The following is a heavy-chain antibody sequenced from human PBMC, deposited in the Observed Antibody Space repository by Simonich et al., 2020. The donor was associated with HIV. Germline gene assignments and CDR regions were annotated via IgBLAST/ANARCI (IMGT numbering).Heavy chain of an antibody. V-gene: IGHV4-34*01. CDR2: INHSGNT. CDR3: ARQSLAARLFDD. J-gene: IGHJ4*02. CDR1: GGSFSGYY. D-gene: IGHD6-6*01. Sequence: QVQLQQWGAGLLKPSETLSLTCAVYGGSFSGYYWSWIRQPPGKGLEWIAEINHSGNTIYSPSLKSRVTISVDPSKNQFSLKLSSVTAADTAVYYCARQSLAARLFDDWGQGTLVTVSS.